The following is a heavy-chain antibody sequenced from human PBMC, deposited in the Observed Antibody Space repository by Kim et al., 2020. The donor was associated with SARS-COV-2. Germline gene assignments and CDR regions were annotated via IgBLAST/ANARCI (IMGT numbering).Heavy chain of an antibody. D-gene: IGHD6-19*01. Sequence: EYAVSVKSRITINPDTSKNQFSLHLNSVTPEDTADYYCATSSKAGTNVFDIWGQGTMVTVSS. V-gene: IGHV6-1*01. CDR3: ATSSKAGTNVFDI. J-gene: IGHJ3*02.